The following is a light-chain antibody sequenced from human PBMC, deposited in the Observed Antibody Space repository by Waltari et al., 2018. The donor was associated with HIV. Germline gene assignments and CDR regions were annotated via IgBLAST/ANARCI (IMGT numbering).Light chain of an antibody. CDR2: GAS. CDR1: KSLNSTY. J-gene: IGKJ1*01. CDR3: HQYGSSPRT. Sequence: EIELTQSPGTLSLSPGERATLACRASKSLNSTYLAWYQQQPGQTPRLLIYGASSGAIGIPDRFSGSGSGTDFTLTISRLEPGDFAVYYCHQYGSSPRTFGQGTKVDIK. V-gene: IGKV3-20*01.